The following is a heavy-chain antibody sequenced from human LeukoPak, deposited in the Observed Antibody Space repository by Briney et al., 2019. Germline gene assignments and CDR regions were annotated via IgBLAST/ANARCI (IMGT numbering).Heavy chain of an antibody. Sequence: GGSLRLACGAVGFTFSTSAMSWVRQAPGKGLEWVSGIRPSDDTTYYVDSVKGRFTVSRDNSKNTLYLQMHSLRVEDTAVYYCRFYISGSDYWGQGTLVTVSS. CDR1: GFTFSTSA. D-gene: IGHD3-22*01. J-gene: IGHJ4*02. CDR2: IRPSDDTT. CDR3: RFYISGSDY. V-gene: IGHV3-23*01.